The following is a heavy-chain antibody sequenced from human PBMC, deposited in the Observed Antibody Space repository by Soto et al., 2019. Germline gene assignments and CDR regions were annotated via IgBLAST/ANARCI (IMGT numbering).Heavy chain of an antibody. V-gene: IGHV5-51*01. CDR3: ARPASYCSSTSCHNYYYYMDV. Sequence: GESLKISCKGCGYSFTGYWIGWVRQMHGKGLEWMGIIYPGDSDTRYSPSFQGQVTISADKSISTAYLQWSSLKASDTAMYYCARPASYCSSTSCHNYYYYMDVWGKGTTVTVSS. CDR2: IYPGDSDT. J-gene: IGHJ6*03. CDR1: GYSFTGYW. D-gene: IGHD2-2*02.